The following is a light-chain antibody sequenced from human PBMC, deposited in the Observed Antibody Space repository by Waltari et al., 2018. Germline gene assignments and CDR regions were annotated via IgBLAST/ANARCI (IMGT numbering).Light chain of an antibody. V-gene: IGKV3-11*01. Sequence: EIVFPQSPSPLSLSPGESSTLSCRASESVSSYLAWYQQKPGQDTRLLIYDASNRATGIPARLSGSGSGTDFTLTISSLETEDFAVYYCQQRSSWPPITFGQGTRLEIK. CDR1: ESVSSY. CDR2: DAS. J-gene: IGKJ5*01. CDR3: QQRSSWPPIT.